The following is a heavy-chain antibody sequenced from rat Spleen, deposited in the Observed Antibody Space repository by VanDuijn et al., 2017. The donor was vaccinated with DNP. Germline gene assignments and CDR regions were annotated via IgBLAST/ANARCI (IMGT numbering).Heavy chain of an antibody. Sequence: EVQLVESGGGPVQPGRSLKLSCVASGFIFSNYWMTWIRQAPGKGLEWVASISTSGSRTYYPDSVKGRFTVSRDNAKSTLYLQMDSLRSEDTATYYCARGGDGYDYWGQGTLVTVSS. CDR3: ARGGDGYDY. V-gene: IGHV5-31*01. CDR2: ISTSGSRT. CDR1: GFIFSNYW. J-gene: IGHJ3*01. D-gene: IGHD1-12*03.